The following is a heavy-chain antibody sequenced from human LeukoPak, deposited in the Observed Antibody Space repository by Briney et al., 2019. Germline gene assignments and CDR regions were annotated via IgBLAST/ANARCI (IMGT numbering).Heavy chain of an antibody. J-gene: IGHJ6*03. V-gene: IGHV3-21*01. CDR1: GFTFNRYS. Sequence: GGSLRLSCAASGFTFNRYSMNWVRQAPGKGLMWVSSISSSSRYIYYEDSVKGRFTISRDNAKNSLHLQMNSLRAQDTAVYYCARERQEDYYMDVWGKGTTVTVSS. CDR2: ISSSSRYI. CDR3: ARERQEDYYMDV.